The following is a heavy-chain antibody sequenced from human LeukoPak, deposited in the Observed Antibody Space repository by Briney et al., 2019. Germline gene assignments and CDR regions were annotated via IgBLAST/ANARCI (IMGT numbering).Heavy chain of an antibody. D-gene: IGHD3-22*01. V-gene: IGHV4-61*02. Sequence: PSETLSLTCTVSGGSISSGSYYWSWIRQPAGKGLEWIGRNYTSGSTNYNPSLKSRVTISGDTSKNQFSLRLSSVTAADTAVYYCARASYSYDINGWVPFDYWGQGTLVTVSS. CDR3: ARASYSYDINGWVPFDY. CDR1: GGSISSGSYY. J-gene: IGHJ4*02. CDR2: NYTSGST.